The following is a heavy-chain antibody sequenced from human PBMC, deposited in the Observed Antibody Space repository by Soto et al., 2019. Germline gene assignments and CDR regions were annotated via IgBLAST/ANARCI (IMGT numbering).Heavy chain of an antibody. CDR1: GYTFTSYG. V-gene: IGHV1-18*01. D-gene: IGHD2-2*01. Sequence: VASVKVSCKASGYTFTSYGISWVRQAPGQGLEWMGWISAYNGNTNYAQKLQGRVTMTTDTSTSTAYMELRSRRSDDTAVYYCARDRIVVVPAAMGLWGQGTLVTVSS. CDR3: ARDRIVVVPAAMGL. CDR2: ISAYNGNT. J-gene: IGHJ4*02.